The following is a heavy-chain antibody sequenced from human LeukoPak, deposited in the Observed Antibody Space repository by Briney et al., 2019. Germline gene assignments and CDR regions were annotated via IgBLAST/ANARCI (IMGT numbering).Heavy chain of an antibody. V-gene: IGHV3-21*01. D-gene: IGHD2-2*01. CDR3: ARDGGEYQLLSPHFDY. CDR2: ISSSSSYI. J-gene: IGHJ4*02. Sequence: PGGSLRLSCAASGFTFSSYSMNWVRQAPGKGLEWVSSISSSSSYIYYADSVKGRFTISRDNAKNSLYLQMNSLRAEDTAVYYCARDGGEYQLLSPHFDYWGQGTLVTVPS. CDR1: GFTFSSYS.